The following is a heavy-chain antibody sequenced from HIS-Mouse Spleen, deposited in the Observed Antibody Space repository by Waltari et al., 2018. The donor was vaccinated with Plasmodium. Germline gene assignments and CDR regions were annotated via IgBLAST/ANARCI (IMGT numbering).Heavy chain of an antibody. CDR2: INHSGST. V-gene: IGHV4-34*01. Sequence: QVQLQQWGAGLLKPSETLSLTCAVYGGSFSGYYWSWILQPPGKGLEGIGEINHSGSTNYNPSLKSRVTISVDTSKNQFSLKLSSVTAADTAVYYCARGLRGHYWYFDLWGRGTLVTVSS. CDR3: ARGLRGHYWYFDL. CDR1: GGSFSGYY. J-gene: IGHJ2*01. D-gene: IGHD3-10*01.